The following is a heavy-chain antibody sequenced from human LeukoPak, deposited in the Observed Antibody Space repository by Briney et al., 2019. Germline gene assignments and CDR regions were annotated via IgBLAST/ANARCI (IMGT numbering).Heavy chain of an antibody. Sequence: GASVKVSCKASGYTFTGYYMHWVRQAPGQGHEWMGWINPNNGGTNYAQKFQDRVTMTRDTSINTAYMELSRLRSDDTAVYYCARGYRQWLVRSAFHIWGQGTMVTVSS. V-gene: IGHV1-2*02. D-gene: IGHD6-19*01. CDR3: ARGYRQWLVRSAFHI. CDR2: INPNNGGT. CDR1: GYTFTGYY. J-gene: IGHJ3*02.